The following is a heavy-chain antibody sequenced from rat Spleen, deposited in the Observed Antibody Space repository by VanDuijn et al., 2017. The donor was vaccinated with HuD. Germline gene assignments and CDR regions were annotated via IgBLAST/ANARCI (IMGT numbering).Heavy chain of an antibody. CDR3: STYSDFGTSPFAY. CDR1: GFTFNNYW. D-gene: IGHD3-2*01. J-gene: IGHJ3*01. V-gene: IGHV5-31*01. CDR2: ITNAAGKV. Sequence: EVQLVESGGGQVQPGRSLKLSCVASGFTFNNYWMTWIRQAPGKGLEWVASITNAAGKVYYPDSVKGRFTISRDNAKSTLYLQMDSLKSEDTATYYCSTYSDFGTSPFAYWGHGTLVTVSS.